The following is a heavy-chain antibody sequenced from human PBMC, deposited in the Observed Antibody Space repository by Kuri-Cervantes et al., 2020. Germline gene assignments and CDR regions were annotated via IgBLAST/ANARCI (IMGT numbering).Heavy chain of an antibody. Sequence: GGSLRLSCAASGFTFDDYAMHWVRQAPGKGLEWVSGISWNSGSIGYADSVKGRFTISRDNAKNTMYLQMNSLRAEDTAVYYCARGQWELLYYGMDVWGQGTTVTVSS. CDR2: ISWNSGSI. D-gene: IGHD1-26*01. CDR1: GFTFDDYA. V-gene: IGHV3-9*01. CDR3: ARGQWELLYYGMDV. J-gene: IGHJ6*02.